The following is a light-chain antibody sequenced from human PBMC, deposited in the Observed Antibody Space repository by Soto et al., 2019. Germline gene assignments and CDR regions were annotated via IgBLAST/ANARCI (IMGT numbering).Light chain of an antibody. CDR3: QQRSNWPPWT. Sequence: EIVFTQSPATLSLSPGERATLSCRVSQSVSSYLAWYQQKPGQAPRLLIYDASNRATGIPARFSGSGSGTDFTLTISSLEPEDFAVYYCQQRSNWPPWTFGQGTKVDI. CDR1: QSVSSY. CDR2: DAS. V-gene: IGKV3-11*01. J-gene: IGKJ1*01.